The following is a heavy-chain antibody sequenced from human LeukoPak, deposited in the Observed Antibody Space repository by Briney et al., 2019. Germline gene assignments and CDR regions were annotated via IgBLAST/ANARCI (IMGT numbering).Heavy chain of an antibody. V-gene: IGHV1-2*02. CDR2: INPNSGGT. Sequence: ASVTVSCKASGYTFTGYYMHWVRQAPGQGREWMGWINPNSGGTNYAQKFQGRATITRDTSISTAYMELSRLRSDDTAVYYCARDPTDSSSWIESDYWGQGTLVTVSS. D-gene: IGHD6-13*01. CDR3: ARDPTDSSSWIESDY. J-gene: IGHJ4*02. CDR1: GYTFTGYY.